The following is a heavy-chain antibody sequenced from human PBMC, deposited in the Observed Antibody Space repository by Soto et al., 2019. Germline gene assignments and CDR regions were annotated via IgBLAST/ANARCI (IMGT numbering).Heavy chain of an antibody. CDR2: VRGSGDST. Sequence: EVQLLESGGGLVQPGGSLRLSCATSGFTFSSYAMSWVRQAPGKGLEWVSVVRGSGDSTYYADSVKGRFTVSRDNSKTTLYLQMNSLRAEDTAVYYCAKPLGTMVRGVIITKYYFDYWGQGTLVTVSS. V-gene: IGHV3-23*01. J-gene: IGHJ4*02. D-gene: IGHD3-10*01. CDR1: GFTFSSYA. CDR3: AKPLGTMVRGVIITKYYFDY.